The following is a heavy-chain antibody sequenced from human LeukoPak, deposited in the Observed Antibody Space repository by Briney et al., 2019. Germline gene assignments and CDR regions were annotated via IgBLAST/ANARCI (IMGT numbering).Heavy chain of an antibody. Sequence: SETLSLTCTVSGGSISSYYWSWIRQPPGKGLEWIGYIYYSGSTNYNPSLKSRVTISVDTSKNQFALKLSSVTAADTAVYYCARVSRIQLWTTFDYWGQGTLVTVPS. CDR2: IYYSGST. CDR1: GGSISSYY. CDR3: ARVSRIQLWTTFDY. V-gene: IGHV4-59*01. D-gene: IGHD5-18*01. J-gene: IGHJ4*02.